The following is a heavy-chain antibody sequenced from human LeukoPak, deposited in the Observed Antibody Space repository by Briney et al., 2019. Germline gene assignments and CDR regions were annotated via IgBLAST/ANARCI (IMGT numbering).Heavy chain of an antibody. CDR2: INPNSGGT. D-gene: IGHD2-15*01. V-gene: IGHV1-2*02. CDR1: GYTFTGYY. J-gene: IGHJ5*02. Sequence: VSVKVSCKASGYTFTGYYMHWVRQAPGQGLEWMGWINPNSGGTNYAQKFQGRVTMTRDTSISTAYMELSRLRSGDTAVYYCARELRASRSWFEPWGQGTLVTVSS. CDR3: ARELRASRSWFEP.